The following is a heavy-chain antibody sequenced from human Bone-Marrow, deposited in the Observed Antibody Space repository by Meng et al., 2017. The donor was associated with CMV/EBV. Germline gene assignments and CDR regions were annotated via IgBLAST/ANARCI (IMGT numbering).Heavy chain of an antibody. V-gene: IGHV4-39*07. CDR2: IYYSGST. CDR3: TRDQQLQAFDI. J-gene: IGHJ3*02. Sequence: SETLSLTCTVSGGSISSSSYYWGWIRQPPGKGLEWIRSIYYSGSTYYNPSLKSRVTISVDTSKSQFSLKLSSVTAADTAVYYCTRDQQLQAFDIWGQGTMVTVSS. CDR1: GGSISSSSYY. D-gene: IGHD5-18*01.